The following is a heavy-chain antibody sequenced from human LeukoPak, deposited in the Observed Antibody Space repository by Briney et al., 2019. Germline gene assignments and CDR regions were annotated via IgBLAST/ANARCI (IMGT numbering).Heavy chain of an antibody. CDR1: GFAFERFT. Sequence: SGGSLRLSCAVSGFAFERFTMTWVRQAPGKGLEWVSLISDTGRDINYADSVRGRFTISRDNTKNSLFLQMDSLRVEDTAIYYCAKGLFSAYDKYLDSWGQGTLVTVSS. J-gene: IGHJ4*02. D-gene: IGHD5-12*01. CDR3: AKGLFSAYDKYLDS. V-gene: IGHV3-21*04. CDR2: ISDTGRDI.